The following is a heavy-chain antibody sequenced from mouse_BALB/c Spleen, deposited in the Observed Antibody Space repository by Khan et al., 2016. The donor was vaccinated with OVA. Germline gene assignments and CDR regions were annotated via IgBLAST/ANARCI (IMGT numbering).Heavy chain of an antibody. CDR2: IYPYNDDT. V-gene: IGHV1S136*01. D-gene: IGHD1-1*01. Sequence: VQLKQSGPELVQPGASVKMSCKTSGYTFTGYVMHWVKQKPGQGLVWIGYIYPYNDDTEYTERFRGKATLTLDKSSTTAYMEFNSLTSEDSAASSCGSSASDSYTLDSWAQGPSLTV. CDR1: GYTFTGYV. CDR3: GSSASDSYTLDS. J-gene: IGHJ4*01.